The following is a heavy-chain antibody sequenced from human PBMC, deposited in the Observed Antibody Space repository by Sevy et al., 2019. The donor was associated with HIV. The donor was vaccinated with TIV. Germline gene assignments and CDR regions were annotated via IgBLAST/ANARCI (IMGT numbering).Heavy chain of an antibody. CDR1: GFTFDDFG. J-gene: IGHJ4*02. Sequence: GGSLRLSCAASGFTFDDFGMSWVRHAPGKGLEWVANWDGGRTTYADSVKGRFTISRDNAKNSLGLQMNSLRADDTAFYYCAREKSCGGACYHFDNWGQGTLVTVSS. CDR2: NWDGGRT. CDR3: AREKSCGGACYHFDN. V-gene: IGHV3-20*04. D-gene: IGHD2-21*02.